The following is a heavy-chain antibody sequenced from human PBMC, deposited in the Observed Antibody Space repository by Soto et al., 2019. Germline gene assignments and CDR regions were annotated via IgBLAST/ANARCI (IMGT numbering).Heavy chain of an antibody. CDR2: VYYSGST. CDR3: ARDRVGDSSGYYYASGYYYGMDV. V-gene: IGHV4-31*03. D-gene: IGHD3-22*01. CDR1: GGSISSGGYY. J-gene: IGHJ6*02. Sequence: ASETLSLTCTVSGGSISSGGYYWSWIRQHPGQGLEWIGYVYYSGSTYYNPSLKSRVTISVDTSKNRFSLKLSSVTAADTAVYYCARDRVGDSSGYYYASGYYYGMDVWGQGTTVT.